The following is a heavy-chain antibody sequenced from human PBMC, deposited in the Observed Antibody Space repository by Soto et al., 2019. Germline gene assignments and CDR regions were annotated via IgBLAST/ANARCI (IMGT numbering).Heavy chain of an antibody. Sequence: QVQLQQWGAGLLKPSETLSLTCAVYGGSFSGYYWSWIRQPPGKGLEWIGEINHSGSTNYNPSLKSRVTISVDTSKNQFSLKLSSVTAADTAVYYCARGRHISVGTPGADYWGQGTLVTVSS. CDR3: ARGRHISVGTPGADY. D-gene: IGHD1-26*01. CDR2: INHSGST. J-gene: IGHJ4*02. V-gene: IGHV4-34*01. CDR1: GGSFSGYY.